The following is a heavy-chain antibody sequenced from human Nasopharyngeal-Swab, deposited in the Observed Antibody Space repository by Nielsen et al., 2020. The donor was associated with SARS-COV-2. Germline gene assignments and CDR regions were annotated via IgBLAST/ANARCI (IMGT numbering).Heavy chain of an antibody. V-gene: IGHV3-30*18. CDR2: ISYDGTYK. J-gene: IGHJ6*03. CDR3: AKDSVTTSYYYSYMDV. Sequence: GESLQISCEASGFTFSSYGMHWVRQAPGKGLEWVAVISYDGTYKKYADSVKGRFTISRDKSKNTPYLQINSLRGEDTAVYYCAKDSVTTSYYYSYMDVWGKGTTVTVSS. D-gene: IGHD4-11*01. CDR1: GFTFSSYG.